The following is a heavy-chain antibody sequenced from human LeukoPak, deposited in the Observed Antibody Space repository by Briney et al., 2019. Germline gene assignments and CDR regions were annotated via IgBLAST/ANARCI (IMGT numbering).Heavy chain of an antibody. CDR1: GFTFSSYW. Sequence: GGSLRLSCAASGFTFSSYWMHWVRQAPGEGLVWVSRISSDASSTSYADSVKGRFTISRDNAEDTLFLQMNSLTAEDTAVYYCARARGYYYDSFDYWGQGTLVTISS. CDR3: ARARGYYYDSFDY. D-gene: IGHD3-22*01. V-gene: IGHV3-74*01. CDR2: ISSDASST. J-gene: IGHJ4*02.